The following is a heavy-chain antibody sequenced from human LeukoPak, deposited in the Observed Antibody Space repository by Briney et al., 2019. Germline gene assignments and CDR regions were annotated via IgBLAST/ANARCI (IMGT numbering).Heavy chain of an antibody. V-gene: IGHV3-64*01. CDR1: GFTFSSYA. CDR3: ARVATDYSGNDY. J-gene: IGHJ4*02. CDR2: ISSNGGST. Sequence: GGSLRLSCAASGFTFSSYAMHWVRQAPGKGLEYVSAISSNGGSTYYANSVKGRFTISRDNSKITLYLQMGSLRAEDMAVYYCARVATDYSGNDYWGQGTLVTVSS. D-gene: IGHD3-10*01.